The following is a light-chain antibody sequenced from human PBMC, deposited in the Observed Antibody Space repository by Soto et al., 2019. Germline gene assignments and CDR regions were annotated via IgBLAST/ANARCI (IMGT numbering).Light chain of an antibody. CDR1: SSDVGTYDF. J-gene: IGLJ1*01. CDR3: CLYAVTFYV. Sequence: QSVLTQPRSVSGSPGQSVTISCTGPSSDVGTYDFVSWYQQHPGKAPRLMIFDVSERPSGVPDRFSGSKPGNTASLTISGLQAEDEADYYCCLYAVTFYVFGTGTKVTV. V-gene: IGLV2-11*01. CDR2: DVS.